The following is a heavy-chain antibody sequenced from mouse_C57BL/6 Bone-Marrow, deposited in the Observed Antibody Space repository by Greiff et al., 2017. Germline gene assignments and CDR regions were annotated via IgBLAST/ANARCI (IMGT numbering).Heavy chain of an antibody. CDR3: ARMRIYYDYA. CDR1: GYTFTDYY. D-gene: IGHD2-4*01. J-gene: IGHJ3*01. CDR2: INPYNGGT. Sequence: VKLMESGPVLVKPGASVKMSCKASGYTFTDYYMNWVKQSHGKSLEWIGVINPYNGGTSYNQKFKGKATLTVDKSSSTAYMELNSLTSEDSAVYYCARMRIYYDYAWGQGTLVTVSA. V-gene: IGHV1-19*01.